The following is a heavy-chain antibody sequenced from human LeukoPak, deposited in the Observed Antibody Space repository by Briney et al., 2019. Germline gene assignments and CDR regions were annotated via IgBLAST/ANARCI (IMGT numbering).Heavy chain of an antibody. CDR2: IIPIFGTA. CDR3: AIQKDPAPPGNWYFDL. Sequence: SVKVSCKASGGTFSSYAISWVRQAPGQGLEWLGGIIPIFGTADYAQKFQGRVTITADESTSTAYMELSSLRSEDTAVYYCAIQKDPAPPGNWYFDLWGRGTLVTVSS. J-gene: IGHJ2*01. V-gene: IGHV1-69*13. D-gene: IGHD1-26*01. CDR1: GGTFSSYA.